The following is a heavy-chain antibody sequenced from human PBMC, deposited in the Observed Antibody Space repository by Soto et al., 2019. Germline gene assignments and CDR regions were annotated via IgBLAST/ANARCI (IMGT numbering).Heavy chain of an antibody. Sequence: QVQLVESGGGVVQPGRSLRLSCAASGFIFSGYAMHWVRQAPGKGLEWVAVISYDGNTKYYADSVKGPFTVSRDNSKNTLYVQMNNLSAEDTDMYYCAKETSAYEIDYWGQGTLVNVSS. CDR2: ISYDGNTK. V-gene: IGHV3-30-3*01. CDR3: AKETSAYEIDY. D-gene: IGHD5-12*01. CDR1: GFIFSGYA. J-gene: IGHJ4*02.